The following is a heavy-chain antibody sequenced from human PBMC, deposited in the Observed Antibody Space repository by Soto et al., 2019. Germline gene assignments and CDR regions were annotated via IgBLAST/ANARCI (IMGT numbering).Heavy chain of an antibody. V-gene: IGHV3-23*01. D-gene: IGHD3-22*01. J-gene: IGHJ4*02. CDR3: ASRRFYDSRGYYYSYFDD. CDR2: IGGSGGDT. Sequence: EVQLLESGGGLVQPGGSLRLSCAASGFTFSNYAMSWVRQAPGKGLEWVSGIGGSGGDTYYADSVKGRFTISRDNSKNTLYLQMNSLRAEDTAIYYCASRRFYDSRGYYYSYFDDWGQGTLVTVSS. CDR1: GFTFSNYA.